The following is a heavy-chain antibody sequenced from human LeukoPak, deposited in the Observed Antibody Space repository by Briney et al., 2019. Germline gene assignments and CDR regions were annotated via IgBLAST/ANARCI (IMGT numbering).Heavy chain of an antibody. CDR1: GFTFSSYW. V-gene: IGHV3-7*01. CDR3: ARWDCSSGSCTNGIDY. J-gene: IGHJ4*02. D-gene: IGHD2-15*01. CDR2: IKQDGSEK. Sequence: GGSLRLSCAASGFTFSSYWMSWVRQAPGKGLEWVANIKQDGSEKYYVDSVKGRFIISRDNAKNSLYLQMHSLRAEDTAVYYCARWDCSSGSCTNGIDYWGQGTPVTVSS.